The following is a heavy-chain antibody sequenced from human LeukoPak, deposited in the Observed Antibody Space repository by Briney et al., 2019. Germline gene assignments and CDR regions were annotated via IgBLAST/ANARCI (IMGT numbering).Heavy chain of an antibody. V-gene: IGHV4-34*01. Sequence: SETLSLTCAVYGGSFSGYYWSWIRQPPGKGLEWIGEINHSGSTNYNPSLKSRVTMSVDTSKNQFSLKLSSVTAADTAVYYCARALGQIAAAGSLEGFYGMDVWGQGTTVTVSS. CDR2: INHSGST. CDR1: GGSFSGYY. D-gene: IGHD6-13*01. CDR3: ARALGQIAAAGSLEGFYGMDV. J-gene: IGHJ6*02.